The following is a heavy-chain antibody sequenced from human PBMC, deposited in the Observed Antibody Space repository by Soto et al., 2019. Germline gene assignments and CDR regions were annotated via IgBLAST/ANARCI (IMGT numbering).Heavy chain of an antibody. CDR1: DGSISSGAYS. V-gene: IGHV4-30-2*01. CDR2: IYHSGST. J-gene: IGHJ5*02. Sequence: LQLQESGSGLVKPSQTLSLTCAVSDGSISSGAYSWSWIRQPPGKGLEWIGYIYHSGSTYYNPSLKSRVTISVDRSKNQFSLKLTSVTAADTAVYYCARVPSPWGQGTLVTVSS. CDR3: ARVPSP.